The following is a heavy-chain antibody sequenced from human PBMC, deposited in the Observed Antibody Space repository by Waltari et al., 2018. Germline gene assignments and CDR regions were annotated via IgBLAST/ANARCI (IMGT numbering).Heavy chain of an antibody. CDR3: AREARGGDYVVYYFDY. CDR2: INHSGST. Sequence: QVQLQQWGAGLLKPSETLSLTCAVYGGSFSGYYWSWLRQPPGKGLEWIGEINHSGSTNDNPSLKSRVTISVDTSKNQFSLKLSSVTAADTAVYYCAREARGGDYVVYYFDYWGQGTLVTVSS. V-gene: IGHV4-34*01. CDR1: GGSFSGYY. J-gene: IGHJ4*02. D-gene: IGHD4-17*01.